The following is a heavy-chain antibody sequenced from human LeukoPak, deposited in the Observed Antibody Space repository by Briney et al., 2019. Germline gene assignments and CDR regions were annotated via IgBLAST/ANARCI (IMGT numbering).Heavy chain of an antibody. CDR3: AKEPSPRPYYYDSSGYYYVY. CDR1: GFTFSSYA. CDR2: ISGSGGST. D-gene: IGHD3-22*01. Sequence: GGSLRLSCAASGFTFSSYAMSWVRRAPGKGLEWVSAISGSGGSTYYADSVKGRFTISRDNSKNTLHLQMNSLRAEDTAVYYCAKEPSPRPYYYDSSGYYYVYWGQGTLVTVSS. J-gene: IGHJ4*02. V-gene: IGHV3-23*01.